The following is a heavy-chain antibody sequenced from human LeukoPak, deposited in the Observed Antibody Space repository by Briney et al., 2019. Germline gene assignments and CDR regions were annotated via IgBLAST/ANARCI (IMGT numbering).Heavy chain of an antibody. Sequence: ASVKVSCKASGYTFTSYDINWVRQATGQGLEWMGWMNPNSGNTGYAQKFQGRVTMTRNTSISTAYMELSGLRSEDTAVYYCARVPRTSPSYYFDYWGQGTLVTVSS. D-gene: IGHD3-16*01. V-gene: IGHV1-8*01. CDR2: MNPNSGNT. J-gene: IGHJ4*02. CDR3: ARVPRTSPSYYFDY. CDR1: GYTFTSYD.